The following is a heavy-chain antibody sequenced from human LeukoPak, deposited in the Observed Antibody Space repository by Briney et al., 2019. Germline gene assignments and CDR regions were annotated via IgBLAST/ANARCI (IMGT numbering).Heavy chain of an antibody. Sequence: GGSLRLSCAVSGFTFRSYGMSWVRQAPGKGLEWVSSISGSGGSTYYADSVQGRFTISRDNSMNTLYLQMNSLRAEDTAVYYCAKDVAYCSRTSCYVNFDYWGQGTLVTVSS. CDR1: GFTFRSYG. D-gene: IGHD2-2*01. CDR2: ISGSGGST. CDR3: AKDVAYCSRTSCYVNFDY. V-gene: IGHV3-23*01. J-gene: IGHJ4*02.